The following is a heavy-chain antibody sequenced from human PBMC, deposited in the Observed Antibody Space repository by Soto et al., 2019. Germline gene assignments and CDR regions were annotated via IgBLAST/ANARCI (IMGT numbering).Heavy chain of an antibody. CDR1: GFTFNYYA. J-gene: IGHJ4*02. CDR2: ISGSGYST. Sequence: GSLRLSSAASGFTFNYYAMTWVRQAPGKGLECVSAISGSGYSTYYADSVKGRFTISRDNSKNPLYLEMNTLRADDTAVYSCGGGYSPPYWGQGTLVTVSS. V-gene: IGHV3-23*01. CDR3: GGGYSPPY. D-gene: IGHD3-10*01.